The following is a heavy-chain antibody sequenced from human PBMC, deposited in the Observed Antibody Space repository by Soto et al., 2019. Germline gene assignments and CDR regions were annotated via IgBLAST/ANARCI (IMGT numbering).Heavy chain of an antibody. V-gene: IGHV2-5*02. Sequence: QITLKESGPTLVKPTQTLTLTCTFSGFSLTTGGVGVGWIRQPPGKALEWLAILYWDDDKRYSPSLQSRLSITKDTSKNQVVLTMTNMDPVDTGTYYCAHRPGYGSGSHFNPYGMDVSGQGTTVTVSS. CDR2: LYWDDDK. CDR3: AHRPGYGSGSHFNPYGMDV. CDR1: GFSLTTGGVG. D-gene: IGHD3-10*01. J-gene: IGHJ6*02.